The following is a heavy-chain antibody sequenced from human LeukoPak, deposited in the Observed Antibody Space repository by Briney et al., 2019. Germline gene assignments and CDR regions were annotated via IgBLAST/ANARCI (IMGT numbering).Heavy chain of an antibody. CDR1: GGSFSGYY. V-gene: IGHV4-34*01. Sequence: SETLSLTCAVYGGSFSGYYWSWIRQPPGKGLEWIGEINHSGSTNYNPSLKSRVTISVDTSKNQFSLKLSSVTAADTAVYYCARDGDLGLVVVPAARSYGMDVWGQGTTVTVYS. D-gene: IGHD2-2*01. J-gene: IGHJ6*02. CDR2: INHSGST. CDR3: ARDGDLGLVVVPAARSYGMDV.